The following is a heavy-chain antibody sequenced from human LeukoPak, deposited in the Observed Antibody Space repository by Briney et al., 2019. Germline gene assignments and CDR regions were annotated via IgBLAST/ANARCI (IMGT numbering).Heavy chain of an antibody. CDR2: IYTSGST. Sequence: SETLSLTCTVSGGSISSGTYYWSWIRQPAGKGLEWIGRIYTSGSTNYNPSLKSRVTISVDTSKNQFSLKLSSVTAADTAVYYCAAYYDSSGYGNWFDPWGQGTLVTVSS. D-gene: IGHD3-22*01. CDR3: AAYYDSSGYGNWFDP. J-gene: IGHJ5*02. CDR1: GGSISSGTYY. V-gene: IGHV4-61*02.